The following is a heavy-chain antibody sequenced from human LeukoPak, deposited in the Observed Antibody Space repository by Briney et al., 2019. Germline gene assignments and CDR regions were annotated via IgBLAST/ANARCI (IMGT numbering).Heavy chain of an antibody. J-gene: IGHJ4*02. Sequence: PGGSLRLSCAASGFTFSSYGMHWVRQAPGKGLEWVAFIRYDGSNKYYADSVKGRFTISRDNSKNTLYLQMNSLRAEDTAVYYCAKDYHCYDSSGYLADGDYWGQGTLVTVSS. CDR2: IRYDGSNK. CDR1: GFTFSSYG. CDR3: AKDYHCYDSSGYLADGDY. D-gene: IGHD3-22*01. V-gene: IGHV3-30*02.